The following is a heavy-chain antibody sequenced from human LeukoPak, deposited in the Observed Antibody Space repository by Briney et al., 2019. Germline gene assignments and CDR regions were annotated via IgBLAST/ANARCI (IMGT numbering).Heavy chain of an antibody. CDR2: ISWNSGSI. Sequence: GGSLRLSCAASGFTFDDYAMHWVRQAPGKGLEWVSGISWNSGSIGYADSVKGRFTISRDNAKNSLYLQMNSLRAEDMALYYCARGLDDSSGYYADYWGQGTLVTVSS. CDR3: ARGLDDSSGYYADY. D-gene: IGHD3-22*01. V-gene: IGHV3-9*03. CDR1: GFTFDDYA. J-gene: IGHJ4*02.